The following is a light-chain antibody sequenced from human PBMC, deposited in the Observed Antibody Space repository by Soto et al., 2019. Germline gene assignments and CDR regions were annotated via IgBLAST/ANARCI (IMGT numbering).Light chain of an antibody. Sequence: EIVMTQSPATLSVSPGERATLSCRASQSVSSNLAWYQQKPGQAPRLLIYGASNRATGIPDRFSGSRSGTDFTLTISRLEPEDFAVYYCQQYGSSGTFGQGTKVDIK. J-gene: IGKJ1*01. V-gene: IGKV3-20*01. CDR3: QQYGSSGT. CDR2: GAS. CDR1: QSVSSN.